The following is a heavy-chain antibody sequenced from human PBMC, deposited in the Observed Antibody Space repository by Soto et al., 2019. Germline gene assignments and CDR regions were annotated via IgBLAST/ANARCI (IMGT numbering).Heavy chain of an antibody. CDR3: AYSSTPDDY. J-gene: IGHJ4*02. Sequence: EVQLLESGGGLVQPGGSLRLSCAASGFTFSSYAISWVRQAPGKGLEWVSAISGSGGSTYYADSVKGRFTISRDNSKNTLYLQMNSLRAEDKAGYYCAYSSTPDDYWGQGTLVTVSS. CDR2: ISGSGGST. D-gene: IGHD6-13*01. CDR1: GFTFSSYA. V-gene: IGHV3-23*01.